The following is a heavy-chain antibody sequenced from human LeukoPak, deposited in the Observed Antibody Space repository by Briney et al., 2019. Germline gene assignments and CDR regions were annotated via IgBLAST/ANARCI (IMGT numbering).Heavy chain of an antibody. V-gene: IGHV4-31*03. Sequence: SQTLSLTCTVSGGSISSGGYNWSWIRQHPGKGLEWIGYIYYSGSTYYNPSLKSRVTISVDTSKNQFSLELSSVTAADTAVYYCASFVVVVPAAKRPPQDFDYWGQGTLVTVSS. J-gene: IGHJ4*02. D-gene: IGHD2-2*01. CDR2: IYYSGST. CDR3: ASFVVVVPAAKRPPQDFDY. CDR1: GGSISSGGYN.